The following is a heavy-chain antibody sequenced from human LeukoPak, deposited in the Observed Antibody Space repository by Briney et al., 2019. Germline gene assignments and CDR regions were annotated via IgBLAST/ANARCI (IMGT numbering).Heavy chain of an antibody. J-gene: IGHJ4*02. Sequence: PGGSLRLSCAASGFTFSSYAMSWVRQAPGKGLEWVSGISGSGSGTYYADSVKGRFTISRDNSKNTLYLQMNSLRAEDTAVYYCATDSRRGRSGTYYNVGFDYWGQGTLVTVSS. CDR1: GFTFSSYA. V-gene: IGHV3-23*01. CDR2: ISGSGSGT. CDR3: ATDSRRGRSGTYYNVGFDY. D-gene: IGHD3-10*01.